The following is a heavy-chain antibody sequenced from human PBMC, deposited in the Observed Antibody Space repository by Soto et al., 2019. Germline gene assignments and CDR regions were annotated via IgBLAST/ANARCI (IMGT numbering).Heavy chain of an antibody. V-gene: IGHV1-2*02. Sequence: GAAGKACWEDFCYSIANSGISCGSQAPGQGLEWMGWINPNNGGTNYAQKFQGRVTMTSDTSISTAYMDLSRLRSDDTAVYYSPRQRSGVVYWGQAPLVTLSS. J-gene: IGHJ4*02. CDR3: PRQRSGVVY. D-gene: IGHD6-25*01. CDR1: CYSIANSG. CDR2: INPNNGGT.